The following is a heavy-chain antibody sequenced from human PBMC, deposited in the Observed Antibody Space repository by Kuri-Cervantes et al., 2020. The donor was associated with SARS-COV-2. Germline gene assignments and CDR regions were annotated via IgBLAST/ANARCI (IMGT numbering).Heavy chain of an antibody. D-gene: IGHD3-10*01. Sequence: GESLKISCAASGFTFSSYAMHWVRQAPGKGLEWVAVISYDGSNKYYADSVKGRFTISRDNSKNTLYLQMNSLRAEDTAVYYCARRITMVRVAWVYFDYWGQGTLVTVSS. CDR2: ISYDGSNK. CDR1: GFTFSSYA. V-gene: IGHV3-30-3*01. CDR3: ARRITMVRVAWVYFDY. J-gene: IGHJ4*02.